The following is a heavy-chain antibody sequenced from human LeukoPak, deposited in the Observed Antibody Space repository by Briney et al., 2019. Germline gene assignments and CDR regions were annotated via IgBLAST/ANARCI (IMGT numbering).Heavy chain of an antibody. CDR2: ISYDGSNK. CDR1: GFTFSSYA. J-gene: IGHJ3*02. V-gene: IGHV3-30-3*01. CDR3: ARDKDVKDIVATMLFDI. Sequence: GGSLRLSCAASGFTFSSYAMHWVRQAPGKGLEWVAVISYDGSNKYYADSVKGRFTISRDNSKNTLYLQMNSLRAEDTAVYYCARDKDVKDIVATMLFDIWGQGTMVTVSS. D-gene: IGHD5-12*01.